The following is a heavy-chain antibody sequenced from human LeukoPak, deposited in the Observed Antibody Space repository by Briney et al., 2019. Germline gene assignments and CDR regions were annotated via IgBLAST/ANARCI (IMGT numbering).Heavy chain of an antibody. CDR3: ASETRIAVAGRNDY. D-gene: IGHD6-19*01. CDR2: INHSGST. J-gene: IGHJ4*02. CDR1: GFIFSDYY. V-gene: IGHV4-34*01. Sequence: GSLGLSCAASGFIFSDYYMSWIRQPPGKGLEWIGEINHSGSTNYNPSLKSRVTISVDTSRNQFSLKLSSVTAADTAVYYCASETRIAVAGRNDYWGQGTLVTVSS.